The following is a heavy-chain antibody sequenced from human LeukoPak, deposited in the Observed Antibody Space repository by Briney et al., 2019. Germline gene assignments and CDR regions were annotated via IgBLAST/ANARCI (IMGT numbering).Heavy chain of an antibody. D-gene: IGHD4-17*01. CDR2: IYNGGDT. CDR1: GFTVSSNY. J-gene: IGHJ3*02. V-gene: IGHV3-66*04. CDR3: ARRSTVTRDVDI. Sequence: GGSLRLSCAASGFTVSSNYMIWVRQAPGKGLEWVSVIYNGGDTYYADSVKGRFTISRDNSKNTVYLQVNSLRAEDTAVYYCARRSTVTRDVDIWGQGTMVTVSS.